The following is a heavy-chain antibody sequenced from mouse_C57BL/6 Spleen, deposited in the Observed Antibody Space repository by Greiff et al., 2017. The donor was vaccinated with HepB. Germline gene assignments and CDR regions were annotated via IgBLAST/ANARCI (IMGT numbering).Heavy chain of an antibody. J-gene: IGHJ4*01. CDR1: GYTFTDYY. V-gene: IGHV1-19*01. D-gene: IGHD2-3*01. CDR3: ARPLPYDTDGPYYALNY. CDR2: INPYNGGT. Sequence: EVQLQQSGPVLVKPGASVKMSCKASGYTFTDYYMNWVKQSHGKSLEWIGVINPYNGGTSYNQKFKGKATLTVDKSSSTAYMELTSLTSEDSAVYYCARPLPYDTDGPYYALNYWGKGTSVTVSS.